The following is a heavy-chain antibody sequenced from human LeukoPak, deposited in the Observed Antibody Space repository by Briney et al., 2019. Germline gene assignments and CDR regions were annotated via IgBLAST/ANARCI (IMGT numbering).Heavy chain of an antibody. CDR1: GGSISSSSYY. V-gene: IGHV4-39*01. J-gene: IGHJ4*02. CDR3: ARASYYTAMAYFDY. Sequence: SETLSLTCAVSGGSISSSSYYWDWIRQPPGKGLEWIGSIYYSGSTYYNPSLKSRVTISVDTSKNQFSLKLSSVTAADTAVYYCARASYYTAMAYFDYWGQGTLVTVSS. D-gene: IGHD5-18*01. CDR2: IYYSGST.